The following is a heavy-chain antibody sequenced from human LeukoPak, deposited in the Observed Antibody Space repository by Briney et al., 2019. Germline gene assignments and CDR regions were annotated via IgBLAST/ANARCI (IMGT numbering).Heavy chain of an antibody. D-gene: IGHD5-18*01. Sequence: ASVKVSCKASGYTFTSYYMHWVRQAPGQGLEWMGWISAYNGNTNYAQKLQGRVTMTTDTSTSTAYMELRSLRSDDTAVYYCARDGYSYGHPGYFDYWGQGTLVTVSS. J-gene: IGHJ4*02. CDR2: ISAYNGNT. CDR1: GYTFTSYY. CDR3: ARDGYSYGHPGYFDY. V-gene: IGHV1-18*04.